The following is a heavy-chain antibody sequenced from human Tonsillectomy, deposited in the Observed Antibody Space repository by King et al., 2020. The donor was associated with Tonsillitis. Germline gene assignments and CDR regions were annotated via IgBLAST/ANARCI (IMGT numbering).Heavy chain of an antibody. CDR1: GFTFSGSA. CDR2: IRSKANSYAT. V-gene: IGHV3-73*01. J-gene: IGHJ4*02. Sequence: VQLVESGGGLVQPGGSLKLSCAASGFTFSGSAMHWVGRASGKGLEWVGRIRSKANSYATAYAASVKGRVTISRDVSKNTAYRQMNSLKTEDTAVYYCTRSETGVFDYWGQGTLVTVSS. D-gene: IGHD7-27*01. CDR3: TRSETGVFDY.